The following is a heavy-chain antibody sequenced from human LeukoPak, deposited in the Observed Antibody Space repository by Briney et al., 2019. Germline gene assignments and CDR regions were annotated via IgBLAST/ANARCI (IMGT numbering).Heavy chain of an antibody. Sequence: GGSLRLSGAASGFTFSDYYMSWIRQSPGKGLEWVSYISSSGSTIYYADSVKGRFTISRDNAKNSLYLQMNSLRAEDTAVYYCARARITIFGVVINPYYYYGMDVWGQGTTVTVSS. CDR2: ISSSGSTI. D-gene: IGHD3-3*01. J-gene: IGHJ6*02. CDR3: ARARITIFGVVINPYYYYGMDV. V-gene: IGHV3-11*01. CDR1: GFTFSDYY.